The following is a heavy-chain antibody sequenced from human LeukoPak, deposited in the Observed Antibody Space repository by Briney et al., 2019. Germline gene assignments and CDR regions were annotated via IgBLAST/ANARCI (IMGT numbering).Heavy chain of an antibody. CDR3: ARDLGIAVAKTISTWFDP. CDR2: IYYSGST. D-gene: IGHD6-19*01. Sequence: SETLSLTCTVSGGSINSSSYYWGWIRQPPGKGLEWIGSIYYSGSTYYNPSLKSRVTISVDTSKNQFSLKLSSVTAADTAVYYCARDLGIAVAKTISTWFDPWGQGTLVTVSS. J-gene: IGHJ5*02. CDR1: GGSINSSSYY. V-gene: IGHV4-39*01.